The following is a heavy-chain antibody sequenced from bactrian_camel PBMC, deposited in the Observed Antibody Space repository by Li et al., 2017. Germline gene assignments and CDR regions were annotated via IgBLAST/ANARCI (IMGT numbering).Heavy chain of an antibody. CDR3: AIDFLEKGRYHSTGPFLEYHH. CDR1: GFVFRSHV. CDR2: INTGGSST. V-gene: IGHV3S1*01. J-gene: IGHJ4*01. D-gene: IGHD3*01. Sequence: HVQLVESGGGLVQPGGSLRLSCAASGFVFRSHVMTWVRQAPGKGLEWVSRINTGGSSTYYADSVKGRFTISRDNAKNTLYLPMSSLAIEDTAINYCAIDFLEKGRYHSTGPFLEYHHWGLGTQVTVS.